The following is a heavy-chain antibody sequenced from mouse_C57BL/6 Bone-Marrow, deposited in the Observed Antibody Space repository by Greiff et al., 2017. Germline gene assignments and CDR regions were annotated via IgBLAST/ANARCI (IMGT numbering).Heavy chain of an antibody. CDR3: ARHDYDYAWFAY. D-gene: IGHD2-4*01. V-gene: IGHV5-12*01. J-gene: IGHJ3*01. CDR2: ISNGGGSP. CDR1: GFTFSDYY. Sequence: EVNVVESGGGLVQPGGSLKLSCAASGFTFSDYYMYWVRQTPEKRLEWVAYISNGGGSPYYPDTVKGRFTISRDNAKNTLYLQMSRLKSEDTAMYYCARHDYDYAWFAYWGQGTLVTVSA.